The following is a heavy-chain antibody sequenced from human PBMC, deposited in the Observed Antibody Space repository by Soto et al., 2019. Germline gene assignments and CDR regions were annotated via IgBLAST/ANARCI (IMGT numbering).Heavy chain of an antibody. CDR1: GFTFSSYG. CDR3: ARDNHYYDSSGYPLLGFDY. J-gene: IGHJ4*02. CDR2: IWYDGSNK. V-gene: IGHV3-33*01. Sequence: QVQLVESGGGVVQPGRSLRLSCAASGFTFSSYGMHWVRQAPGKGLEWVSVIWYDGSNKYYADSVTGRFTISSDNSKNTRYLQINSLRAEDTAGYYCARDNHYYDSSGYPLLGFDYCGQGTLVTVSS. D-gene: IGHD3-22*01.